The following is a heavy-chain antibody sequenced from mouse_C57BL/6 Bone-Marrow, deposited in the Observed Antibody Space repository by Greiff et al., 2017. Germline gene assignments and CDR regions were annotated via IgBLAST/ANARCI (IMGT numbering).Heavy chain of an antibody. CDR1: GYTFTSYG. Sequence: QVQLQPSGAELARPGASVKLSCKASGYTFTSYGISWVKQRTGQGLEWIGEIYPRSGNTYYNEKFKGKATLTADKSSSTAYMELRSLTSEDSAVYFCARYYDYDLDYFDYWGQGTTLTVSS. J-gene: IGHJ2*01. V-gene: IGHV1-81*01. D-gene: IGHD2-4*01. CDR2: IYPRSGNT. CDR3: ARYYDYDLDYFDY.